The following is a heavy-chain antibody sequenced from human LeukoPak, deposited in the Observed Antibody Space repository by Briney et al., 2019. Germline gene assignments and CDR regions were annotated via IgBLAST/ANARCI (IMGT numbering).Heavy chain of an antibody. CDR1: GFTFSSYA. CDR3: AKGGNYDILTGYCDY. J-gene: IGHJ4*02. CDR2: ISGSGGST. V-gene: IGHV3-23*01. D-gene: IGHD3-9*01. Sequence: PGGSLRLSCAASGFTFSSYAMSWFRQAPGKGLEWVSGISGSGGSTYYADSVKGRFAISRDNSKNTLYLQMNRLRVEDTAVYYCAKGGNYDILTGYCDYWGQGTLVTVSS.